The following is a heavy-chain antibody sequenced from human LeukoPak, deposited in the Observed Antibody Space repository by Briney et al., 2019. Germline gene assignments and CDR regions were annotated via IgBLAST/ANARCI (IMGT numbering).Heavy chain of an antibody. CDR2: IYYSGST. CDR1: GGSISSYY. CDR3: AAYTYCGGDCYSSWFDP. D-gene: IGHD2-21*02. V-gene: IGHV4-59*01. Sequence: SETLSLTCTVSGGSISSYYLSWIRQPPGEGLEWSGYIYYSGSTNYNPSLKSRVTISVDTSKNQFSLKLSSVTAADTAVYYCAAYTYCGGDCYSSWFDPWGQGTLVTVSS. J-gene: IGHJ5*02.